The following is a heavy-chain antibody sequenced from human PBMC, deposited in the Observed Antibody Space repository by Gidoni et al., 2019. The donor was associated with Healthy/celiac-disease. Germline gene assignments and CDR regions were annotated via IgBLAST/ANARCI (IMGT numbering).Heavy chain of an antibody. CDR1: GGSISSYY. CDR3: ASVVEYSSGWRESFPLGYYYYGMDV. D-gene: IGHD6-19*01. V-gene: IGHV4-59*01. Sequence: QVQLQESGPGLVKPSETLSLTCTVSGGSISSYYWSWHRQPPGKGLEWIGYIYYSGSTNCNPSLKSRVTISVYTSKNQFSLKLSSVTAADTAVYYCASVVEYSSGWRESFPLGYYYYGMDVWGQGPTVTVSS. J-gene: IGHJ6*02. CDR2: IYYSGST.